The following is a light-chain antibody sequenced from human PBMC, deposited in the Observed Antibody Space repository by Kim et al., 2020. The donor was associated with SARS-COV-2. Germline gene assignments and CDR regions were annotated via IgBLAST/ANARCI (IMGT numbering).Light chain of an antibody. J-gene: IGKJ1*01. CDR2: WAS. V-gene: IGKV4-1*01. CDR3: QQHYTTPPT. CDR1: QNILYTSNNKNY. Sequence: ATINCKSSQNILYTSNNKNYLTWYQQKPGQPPKLLIYWASIRESGVPDQFSGSGSGTDFTLTISSLQAEDVAVYFCQQHYTTPPTFGQGTKVDIK.